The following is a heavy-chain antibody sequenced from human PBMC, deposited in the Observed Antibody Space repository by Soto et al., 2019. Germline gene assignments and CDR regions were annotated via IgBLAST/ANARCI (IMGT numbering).Heavy chain of an antibody. CDR1: GGSFSGYY. J-gene: IGHJ4*02. CDR2: INHSGST. D-gene: IGHD6-6*01. Sequence: SETLSLTCAVYGGSFSGYYWSWIRQPPRKGLEWIGEINHSGSTNYNPSLKSRVTISVDTSKNQFSLKLSSVTAADTAVYYCARAAARRTGLDYWGQGTLVTVSS. CDR3: ARAAARRTGLDY. V-gene: IGHV4-34*01.